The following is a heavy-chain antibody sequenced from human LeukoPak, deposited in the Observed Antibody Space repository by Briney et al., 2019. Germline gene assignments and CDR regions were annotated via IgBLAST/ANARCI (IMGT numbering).Heavy chain of an antibody. D-gene: IGHD3-16*02. J-gene: IGHJ4*02. CDR1: GFTVSSNY. V-gene: IGHV3-66*02. Sequence: PGGSLRLSCAASGFTVSSNYMSWVRQAPGKGLEWVSVIYSGGSTYYADSVKGRFTISRDNSKNTLYLQMNSLRAEDTAVYYCARDYYDYVWGSYRYFDYWGQGTLVTVSS. CDR2: IYSGGST. CDR3: ARDYYDYVWGSYRYFDY.